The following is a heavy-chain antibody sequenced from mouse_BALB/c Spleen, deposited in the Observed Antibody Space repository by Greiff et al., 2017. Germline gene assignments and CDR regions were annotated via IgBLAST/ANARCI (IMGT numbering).Heavy chain of an antibody. CDR1: GYTFTSYY. CDR2: INPSNGGT. Sequence: VQLQQSGAELVKPGASVKLSCKASGYTFTSYYMYWVKQRPGQGLEWIGEINPSNGGTNFNEKFKSKATLTVDKSSSTAYMQLSSLTSEDSAVYYCTRGGYYYGRGAMDYWGQGTSVTVSS. D-gene: IGHD1-1*01. V-gene: IGHV1S81*02. J-gene: IGHJ4*01. CDR3: TRGGYYYGRGAMDY.